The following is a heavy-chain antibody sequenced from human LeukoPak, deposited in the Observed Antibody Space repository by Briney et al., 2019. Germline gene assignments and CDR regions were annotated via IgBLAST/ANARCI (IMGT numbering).Heavy chain of an antibody. J-gene: IGHJ4*02. CDR1: GFNFSRYA. CDR2: MSGSDRST. CDR3: AKDYGDYAYYFDY. V-gene: IGHV3-23*01. Sequence: PGGSLRLSRAASGFNFSRYAMSWVRQAPGKGLEWVSVMSGSDRSTYYADSVKGRLTISRDNSKSTLYLQMNSLRAEDTAVYYCAKDYGDYAYYFDYWGQGTLVTVSS. D-gene: IGHD4-17*01.